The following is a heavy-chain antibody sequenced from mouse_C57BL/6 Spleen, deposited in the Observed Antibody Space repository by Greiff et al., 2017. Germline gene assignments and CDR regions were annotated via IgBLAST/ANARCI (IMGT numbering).Heavy chain of an antibody. D-gene: IGHD3-1*01. J-gene: IGHJ2*01. Sequence: EVKLMESGPGLVKPSQSLSLTCSVTGYSITSGYYWNWIRQFPGNKLEWMGYISYDGSNNYNPSLKNRISITRDTSKNQFFLKLNSVTTEDTATYYCARESSSGYFDYWGQGTTLTVSS. V-gene: IGHV3-6*01. CDR3: ARESSSGYFDY. CDR1: GYSITSGYY. CDR2: ISYDGSN.